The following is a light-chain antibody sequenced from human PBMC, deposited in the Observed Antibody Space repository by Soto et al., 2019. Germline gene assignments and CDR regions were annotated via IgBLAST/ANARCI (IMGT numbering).Light chain of an antibody. J-gene: IGKJ1*01. Sequence: EKVMTQSPATLSMSPGERATLSCRASQSVSSYLAWYQQKPGQAPRLLIYGASTRATGIPARFSGSGSGTEFTLTISSLQSEDFAVYYCQQYNNWPSWTFGHGTKVDIK. CDR2: GAS. CDR1: QSVSSY. CDR3: QQYNNWPSWT. V-gene: IGKV3-15*01.